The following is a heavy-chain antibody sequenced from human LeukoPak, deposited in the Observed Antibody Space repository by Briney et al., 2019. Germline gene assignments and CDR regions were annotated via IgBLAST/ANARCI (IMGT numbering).Heavy chain of an antibody. D-gene: IGHD2-2*01. CDR3: AKYCTSSSCYHGSYYGMDV. CDR1: GXSFSNYG. J-gene: IGHJ6*02. V-gene: IGHV3-23*01. Sequence: GGSPRLSCAASGXSFSNYGMSWVRQAPGKGLEWVSAITGSGEATFYADSVKGRLTVSRDNSKNMLYLQMNRLSAEDTAVYYCAKYCTSSSCYHGSYYGMDVWGQGTTVTVSS. CDR2: ITGSGEAT.